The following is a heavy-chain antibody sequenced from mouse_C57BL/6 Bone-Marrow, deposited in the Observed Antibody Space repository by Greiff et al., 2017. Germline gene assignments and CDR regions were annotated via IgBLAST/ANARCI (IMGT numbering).Heavy chain of an antibody. J-gene: IGHJ4*01. CDR1: GYTFTSYT. Sequence: VQVVESGAELARPGASVKMSCKASGYTFTSYTMHWVKQRPGQGLEWIGYINPSSGYTKYNQKFKDKATLTADKSSSTAYMQLSSLTSEDSAVYYCEGAMDYWGQGTSVTVSS. V-gene: IGHV1-4*01. CDR2: INPSSGYT. CDR3: EGAMDY.